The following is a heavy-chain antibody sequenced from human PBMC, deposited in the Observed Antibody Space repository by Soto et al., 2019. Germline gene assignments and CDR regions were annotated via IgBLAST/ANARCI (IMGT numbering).Heavy chain of an antibody. J-gene: IGHJ4*02. CDR2: IYHSGST. Sequence: PSETLSLTCAVSGGSISSGGYSWSWILQPPGKGLEWIGYIYHSGSTYYNPSLKSRVTISVDRSKNQFSLKLTSVTAADTAVYYCARDKITGLFYYWGQGTLVTVSS. CDR1: GGSISSGGYS. CDR3: ARDKITGLFYY. D-gene: IGHD2-8*02. V-gene: IGHV4-30-2*01.